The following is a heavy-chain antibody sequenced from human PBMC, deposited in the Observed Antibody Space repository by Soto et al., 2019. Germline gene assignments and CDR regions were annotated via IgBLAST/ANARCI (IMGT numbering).Heavy chain of an antibody. V-gene: IGHV4-34*01. CDR1: GGSFSGYC. J-gene: IGHJ6*03. CDR2: INHSGNT. CDR3: ASQGLPYFDWSPTPLYYMDV. D-gene: IGHD3-9*01. Sequence: SETLSLTCAVDGGSFSGYCWSWIRQPPGKGLEWIGEINHSGNTNYNPSLKSRVTISVDKSKNQFSLKLSSVTAADTAVYYCASQGLPYFDWSPTPLYYMDVWGKGTTVTVSS.